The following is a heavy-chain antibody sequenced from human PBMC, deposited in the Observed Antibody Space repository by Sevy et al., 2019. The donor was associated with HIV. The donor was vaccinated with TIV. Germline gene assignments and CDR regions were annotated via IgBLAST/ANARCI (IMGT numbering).Heavy chain of an antibody. CDR1: RFTFSTHA. V-gene: IGHV3-30-3*01. D-gene: IGHD3-16*01. Sequence: GGSLRLSCTASRFTFSTHAMHWVRQAPGKGLDWVAVISYDGSNKYYADSVKGRFIISRDNSDNTLYLQMNSLRVEDTAVYYCARESLANWGRGTLVTVSS. CDR2: ISYDGSNK. J-gene: IGHJ4*02. CDR3: ARESLAN.